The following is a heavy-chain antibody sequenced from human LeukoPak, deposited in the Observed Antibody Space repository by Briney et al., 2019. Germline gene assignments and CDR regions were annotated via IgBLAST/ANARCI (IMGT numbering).Heavy chain of an antibody. CDR3: AKDPNGDYLGAFDS. CDR1: VLTLSSYG. J-gene: IGHJ4*02. V-gene: IGHV3-23*01. CDR2: ITGNGGDT. D-gene: IGHD4-17*01. Sequence: GGTLRLSCAGSVLTLSSYGMTWVRQAPGKGLEGVAAITGNGGDTRYAHSVKDRFTISRDNSKNTLYLQMNSLRVEDTAIYYCAKDPNGDYLGAFDSWGAGTLVTASS.